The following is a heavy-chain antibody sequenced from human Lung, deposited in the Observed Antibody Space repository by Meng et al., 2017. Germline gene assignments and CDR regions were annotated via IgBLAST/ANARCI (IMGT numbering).Heavy chain of an antibody. CDR3: ARGSITMVRGVSVFDP. J-gene: IGHJ5*02. D-gene: IGHD3-10*01. CDR2: IYHSGST. V-gene: IGHV4-4*02. CDR1: GGSISSSNW. Sequence: AGPAAVKLLGSRSLTWACSGGSISSSNWWSWGRQPPGKGLEWIGEIYHSGSTNYNPSLKSRVTISVDKSKNQFSLKLSSVTAADTAVYYCARGSITMVRGVSVFDPWGQGTLVTVSS.